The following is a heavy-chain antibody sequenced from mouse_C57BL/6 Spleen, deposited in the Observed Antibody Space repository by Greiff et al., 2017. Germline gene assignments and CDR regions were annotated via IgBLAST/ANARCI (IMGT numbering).Heavy chain of an antibody. V-gene: IGHV1-9*01. CDR2: ILPGSGST. D-gene: IGHD1-1*01. CDR1: GYTFTGYW. Sequence: QVQLQQSGAELMKPGASVKLSCKATGYTFTGYWIEWVKQRPGHGLEWIGEILPGSGSTNYNEKFKGKATFTADTSSNTAYMQLSSLTTEDSAIYYWARFQIYYYGSSYPYWGQGTLVTVSA. CDR3: ARFQIYYYGSSYPY. J-gene: IGHJ3*01.